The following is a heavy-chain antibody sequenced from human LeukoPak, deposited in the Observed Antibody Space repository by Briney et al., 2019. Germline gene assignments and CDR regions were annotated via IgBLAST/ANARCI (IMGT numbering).Heavy chain of an antibody. Sequence: GGSLRLSCAASGFTFSDYYMSWIRQAPGKGLEWVSYISSSSSYTNYADSVKGRFTISRDNAKNSLYLQMNSLRAEDTAVYYCARAGDDGSRSPYYYYGMDVWGKGTTVTVSS. D-gene: IGHD3-10*01. CDR3: ARAGDDGSRSPYYYYGMDV. CDR1: GFTFSDYY. J-gene: IGHJ6*04. V-gene: IGHV3-11*06. CDR2: ISSSSSYT.